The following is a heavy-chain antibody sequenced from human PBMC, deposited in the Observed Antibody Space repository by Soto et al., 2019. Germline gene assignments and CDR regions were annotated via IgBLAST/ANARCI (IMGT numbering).Heavy chain of an antibody. CDR2: IYYSGST. Sequence: TSETLSLICTVSGGSISSSSYYWGWIRQPPGKGLEWIGNIYYSGSTYYNPSLKSRVTISVDTSKNQFSLKLSSVTAADTAVYYCARRGSGGIAVVGTSFDYWGQGTLVTVSS. D-gene: IGHD6-19*01. CDR1: GGSISSSSYY. J-gene: IGHJ4*02. V-gene: IGHV4-39*01. CDR3: ARRGSGGIAVVGTSFDY.